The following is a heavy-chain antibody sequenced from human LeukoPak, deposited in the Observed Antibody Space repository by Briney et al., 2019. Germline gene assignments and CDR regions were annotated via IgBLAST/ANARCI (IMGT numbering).Heavy chain of an antibody. CDR2: ISSSSSYI. CDR1: GFTFSSYS. D-gene: IGHD3-22*01. Sequence: GGSLRLSCAASGFTFSSYSMNWVRQAPGKGLEWVSSISSSSSYIYYADSVKGRFTISRDNAKNSLYLQMNSLRAEDTAVYYCARVNDYYDSSGYRTLYYYYGMDVWGQGTTVTVSS. CDR3: ARVNDYYDSSGYRTLYYYYGMDV. V-gene: IGHV3-21*01. J-gene: IGHJ6*02.